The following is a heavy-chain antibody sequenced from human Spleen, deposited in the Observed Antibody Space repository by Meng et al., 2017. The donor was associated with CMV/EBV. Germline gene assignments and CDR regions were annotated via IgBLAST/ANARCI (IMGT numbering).Heavy chain of an antibody. Sequence: GGSLRLSCTASGFTFGIYAMSWVRQAPGKGLEWVSGISGSGGSTYYADSVKGRFTISRDNSKNTLYLQMNSLRAEDTAVYYCAKGYGSGYYYYVMDVWGQGTTVTVSS. J-gene: IGHJ6*02. CDR2: ISGSGGST. CDR3: AKGYGSGYYYYVMDV. V-gene: IGHV3-23*01. CDR1: GFTFGIYA. D-gene: IGHD3-10*01.